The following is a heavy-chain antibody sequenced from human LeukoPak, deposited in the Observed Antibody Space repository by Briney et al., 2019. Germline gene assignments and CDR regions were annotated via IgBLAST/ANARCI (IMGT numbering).Heavy chain of an antibody. Sequence: SETLSLTCAVYGGSFSGYYWSWIRQPPGKGLEWIGEINHSGSTNYNPSLKSRVTISVDTSKNQFSLKLSSVTAADTAVYYCAREPRLLWFGEPTNAFDIWGQGTMVTVSS. D-gene: IGHD3-10*01. CDR1: GGSFSGYY. CDR3: AREPRLLWFGEPTNAFDI. CDR2: INHSGST. V-gene: IGHV4-34*01. J-gene: IGHJ3*02.